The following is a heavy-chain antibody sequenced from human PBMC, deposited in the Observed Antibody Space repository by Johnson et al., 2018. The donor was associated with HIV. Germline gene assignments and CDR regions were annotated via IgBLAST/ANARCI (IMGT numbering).Heavy chain of an antibody. CDR1: GFTFSSYW. Sequence: VQLVESGGGLVQPGGSLRLSCAASGFTFSSYWMSWVRQAPGKGLEWVSVIYSGGSTYYADSVKGRFTISRDNSKNTLYLQMNSLRAEDTAVYYCARLLGQLTDAFDIWGQGTMVTVSS. J-gene: IGHJ3*02. CDR2: IYSGGST. CDR3: ARLLGQLTDAFDI. D-gene: IGHD6-6*01. V-gene: IGHV3-66*04.